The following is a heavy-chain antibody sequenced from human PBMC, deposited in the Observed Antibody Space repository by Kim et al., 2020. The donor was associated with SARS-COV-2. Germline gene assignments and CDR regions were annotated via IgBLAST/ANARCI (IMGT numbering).Heavy chain of an antibody. J-gene: IGHJ3*02. CDR1: GFTFSSYG. CDR3: AKARSPGIAVAGKEGSDAFAI. Sequence: GGSLRLSCAASGFTFSSYGMHWVRQAPGKGLEWVAVISYDGSNKYYADSVKGRFTISRDNSKNTLYLQMNSLRAEDRAVYYCAKARSPGIAVAGKEGSDAFAISGQGTMVTVSS. V-gene: IGHV3-30*18. CDR2: ISYDGSNK. D-gene: IGHD6-19*01.